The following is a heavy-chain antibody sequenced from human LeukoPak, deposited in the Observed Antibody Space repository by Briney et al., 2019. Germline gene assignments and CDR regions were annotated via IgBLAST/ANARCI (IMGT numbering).Heavy chain of an antibody. J-gene: IGHJ4*02. CDR3: ARDDFTGGSCFFDY. CDR1: GFTFTTYW. V-gene: IGHV3-48*01. Sequence: GGSLRLSCAASGFTFTTYWMSWVRQAPGKGLEWVSYISSSSDTIYYADSVKGRFTISRDNAKNSLYLQMNTLRAEDTAMYYCARDDFTGGSCFFDYWGQGTLVTVSS. D-gene: IGHD2-15*01. CDR2: ISSSSDTI.